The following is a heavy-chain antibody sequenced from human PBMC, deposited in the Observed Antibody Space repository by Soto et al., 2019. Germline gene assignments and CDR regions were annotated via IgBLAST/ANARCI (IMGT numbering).Heavy chain of an antibody. CDR1: GYTLTELS. V-gene: IGHV1-24*01. Sequence: GASVKVSCKVSGYTLTELSMHWVRQAPGKGLEWMGGFDPEDGETIYAQKFQGRVTMTEDTSTDTAYMELSSLRSEDTAVYYCATLGHPDIVVVPAAIDRNAFDIWGQGAMVTVS. CDR2: FDPEDGET. J-gene: IGHJ3*02. CDR3: ATLGHPDIVVVPAAIDRNAFDI. D-gene: IGHD2-2*01.